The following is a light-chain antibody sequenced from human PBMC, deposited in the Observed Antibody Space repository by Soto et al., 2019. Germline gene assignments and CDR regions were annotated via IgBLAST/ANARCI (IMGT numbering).Light chain of an antibody. J-gene: IGLJ1*01. V-gene: IGLV1-44*01. CDR1: SSNIGINA. CDR2: DNN. Sequence: QYVLTQPPSASGTPGQRVTISCSGSSSNIGINAVNWYQQLPGTAPKLVIYDNNQRPSGVPDRFSGSKSGISASLAISGLQSEDEADYSCAAWDDSLNGLVFGTGTKVTVL. CDR3: AAWDDSLNGLV.